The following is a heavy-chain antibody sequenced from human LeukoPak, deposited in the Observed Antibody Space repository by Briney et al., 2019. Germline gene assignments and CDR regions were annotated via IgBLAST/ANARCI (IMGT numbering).Heavy chain of an antibody. CDR1: GFTLSSYW. Sequence: PGGSLRLSCAASGFTLSSYWMSWVRQAPGKGLEWVANMKYDGSEKYYVDSVKGRFTISRDNAKTSLYLQMNSLRAEDTAVYYCARDIEAAGLFLDYWGQGTLVTVSS. CDR3: ARDIEAAGLFLDY. D-gene: IGHD6-13*01. J-gene: IGHJ4*02. V-gene: IGHV3-7*01. CDR2: MKYDGSEK.